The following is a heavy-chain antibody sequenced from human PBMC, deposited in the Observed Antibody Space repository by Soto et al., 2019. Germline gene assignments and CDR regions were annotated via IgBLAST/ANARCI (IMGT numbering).Heavy chain of an antibody. CDR2: IYYSGST. J-gene: IGHJ4*02. CDR3: ASRPYSRRWYGVDE. D-gene: IGHD6-13*01. CDR1: GGSISSSSYY. Sequence: SETLSLTCTVSGGSISSSSYYWGWIRQPPGKGLEWIGSIYYSGSTYYNPSLKSRVTISVDTSKNQFSLKLSSVTAADTAVYYCASRPYSRRWYGVDEWGKGTLVTVAS. V-gene: IGHV4-39*01.